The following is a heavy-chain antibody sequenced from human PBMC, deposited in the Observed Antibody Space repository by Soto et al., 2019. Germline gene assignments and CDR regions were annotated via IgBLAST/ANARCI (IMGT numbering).Heavy chain of an antibody. V-gene: IGHV3-21*01. J-gene: IGHJ4*02. CDR1: GFTFSSYS. CDR3: ARESEDLTSNFDY. CDR2: ISSTTNYI. Sequence: PGGSLRLSCAASGFTFSSYSMSWVRQSPGKGLEWVSSISSTTNYIYYADSMKGRFTVSRDNAKNSVYLEMNSLSAVDTAVYYCARESEDLTSNFDYWGQGTLVTVSS.